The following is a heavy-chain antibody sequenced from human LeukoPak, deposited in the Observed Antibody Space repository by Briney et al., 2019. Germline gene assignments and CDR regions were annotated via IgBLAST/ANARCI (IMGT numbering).Heavy chain of an antibody. D-gene: IGHD3-22*01. CDR1: GYTFTSYC. CDR3: ARDGARITMIVTNWFDP. CDR2: INPSGGST. J-gene: IGHJ5*02. Sequence: ASVKVSCKASGYTFTSYCMHWVRQAPGQGLEWMGIINPSGGSTSYAQKFQGRVTMTRDTSTSTVYMELSSLRSEDTAVYYCARDGARITMIVTNWFDPWGQGTLVTVSS. V-gene: IGHV1-46*01.